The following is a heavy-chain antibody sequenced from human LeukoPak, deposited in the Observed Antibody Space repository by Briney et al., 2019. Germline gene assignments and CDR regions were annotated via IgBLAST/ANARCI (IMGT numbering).Heavy chain of an antibody. CDR3: ARARSGSDYYYYYMDV. D-gene: IGHD3-10*01. V-gene: IGHV1-2*02. CDR2: INPNSGGT. Sequence: ASVKVSCKASGYTFTGYYMHWVRQAPGQGLEWMGWINPNSGGTNYAQKFQGRVTMTRDTSISTAYMELSRLRSGDTAVYYCARARSGSDYYYYYMDVWGKGTTVTVSS. J-gene: IGHJ6*03. CDR1: GYTFTGYY.